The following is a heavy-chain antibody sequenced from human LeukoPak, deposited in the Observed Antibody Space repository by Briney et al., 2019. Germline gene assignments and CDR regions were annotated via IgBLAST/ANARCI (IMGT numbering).Heavy chain of an antibody. Sequence: SETLSLTCAVYGGSFRGYYWSWLRQPPGKGLEWIGEINHSGSTNYNPSLKSRVTISVDTSKNQFSLKLSSVTAADTAVYYCARGRGSSSWMYFDYWGQGTLVTVSS. CDR3: ARGRGSSSWMYFDY. V-gene: IGHV4-34*01. CDR2: INHSGST. CDR1: GGSFRGYY. J-gene: IGHJ4*02. D-gene: IGHD6-13*01.